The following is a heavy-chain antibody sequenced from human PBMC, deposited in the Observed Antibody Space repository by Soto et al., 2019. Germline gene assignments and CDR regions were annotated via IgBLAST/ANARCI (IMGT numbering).Heavy chain of an antibody. CDR3: ATDGDENWILEAGSYYYGMAV. Sequence: QVQLVESGGGVVHPGSSLRLSCAASGLTLNSYPMPWVRQAPGKGLEWVALISYDGSNKFYRDSVKGRFTISRDNSKTAVYLQMNSLRPEDTALYYCATDGDENWILEAGSYYYGMAVWGRGTTVIVSS. V-gene: IGHV3-30-3*01. CDR2: ISYDGSNK. CDR1: GLTLNSYP. D-gene: IGHD3-10*01. J-gene: IGHJ6*02.